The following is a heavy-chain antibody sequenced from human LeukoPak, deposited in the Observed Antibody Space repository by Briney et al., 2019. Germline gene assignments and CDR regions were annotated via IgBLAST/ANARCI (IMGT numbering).Heavy chain of an antibody. Sequence: GGSLRLSCAASGFTFSSYWMSWVRQAPGKGLEWVANIKQDGSEKYYVDSVKGRFTISRDNAKNSLYLQMNSLRAEDTAVYYCARDSCSGGSCYSPYYYYGMDVWGQGTTVTVSS. J-gene: IGHJ6*02. CDR1: GFTFSSYW. V-gene: IGHV3-7*01. CDR2: IKQDGSEK. D-gene: IGHD2-15*01. CDR3: ARDSCSGGSCYSPYYYYGMDV.